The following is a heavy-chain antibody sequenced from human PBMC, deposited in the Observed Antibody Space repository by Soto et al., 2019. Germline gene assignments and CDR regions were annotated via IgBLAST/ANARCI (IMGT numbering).Heavy chain of an antibody. CDR3: ARGGSNDWQVAFDI. D-gene: IGHD3-9*01. V-gene: IGHV4-34*01. J-gene: IGHJ3*02. Sequence: ASETLSLTCVVSGGSFSTYYYNWIRQSPGKGLEWIGEINRSGSNNYSPSLKSRVTMSLDTSKNQFSLKLTSVTAADTAVYYCARGGSNDWQVAFDIWGQGTMVTVSS. CDR1: GGSFSTYY. CDR2: INRSGSN.